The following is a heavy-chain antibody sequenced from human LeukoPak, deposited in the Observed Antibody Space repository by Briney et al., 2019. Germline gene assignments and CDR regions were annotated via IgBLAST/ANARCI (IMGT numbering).Heavy chain of an antibody. V-gene: IGHV3-15*01. CDR3: ANCINGVAGLGY. Sequence: PGGSLRLSCAASGFTFSNAWMSWVRQAPGKGLEWVGRIKSKTDGGTTDYAAPVKGRFTISRDDSKNTLYLQMNSLKTEDTALYYCANCINGVAGLGYWGQGTLVTVSS. CDR1: GFTFSNAW. D-gene: IGHD6-19*01. CDR2: IKSKTDGGTT. J-gene: IGHJ4*02.